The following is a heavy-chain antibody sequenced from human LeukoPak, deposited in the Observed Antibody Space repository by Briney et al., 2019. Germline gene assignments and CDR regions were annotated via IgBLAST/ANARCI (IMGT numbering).Heavy chain of an antibody. V-gene: IGHV1-69*01. CDR3: ARTLRYYDFWSGYYKGDNWFDP. J-gene: IGHJ5*02. D-gene: IGHD3-3*01. Sequence: SVKVSCKASGGTFSSYAISWVRQAPGQGLEWMGGIIPIFGTANYAQKFQGRVTITADESTSTAYMELSSLRSEDTAVYYCARTLRYYDFWSGYYKGDNWFDPWGQGTLVTVSS. CDR2: IIPIFGTA. CDR1: GGTFSSYA.